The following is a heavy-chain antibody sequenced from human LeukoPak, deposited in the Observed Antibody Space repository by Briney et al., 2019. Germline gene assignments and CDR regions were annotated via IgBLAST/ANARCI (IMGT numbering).Heavy chain of an antibody. Sequence: SETLSLTCTVSGGSISSSSYYWGWIRQPPGKGLEWIGSIYYSGSTCYNPSLKSRVTISVDTSKNQFSLKLSSVTAADTAVYYCARADYSSTWSHDYYYMDVWAKGTTVTVSS. J-gene: IGHJ6*03. CDR1: GGSISSSSYY. D-gene: IGHD6-13*01. V-gene: IGHV4-39*07. CDR2: IYYSGST. CDR3: ARADYSSTWSHDYYYMDV.